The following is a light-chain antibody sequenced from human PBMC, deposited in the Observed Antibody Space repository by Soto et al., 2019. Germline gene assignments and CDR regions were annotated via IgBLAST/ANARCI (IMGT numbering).Light chain of an antibody. CDR2: DVS. CDR3: SSHTSSSPLV. CDR1: SSDVDGYNY. V-gene: IGLV2-14*01. Sequence: QSALTQPASVSGSPGQSITISCTGTSSDVDGYNYVSWYQQHPGKAPKLMIYDVSNRPSGVSNRFSGSKSGNTASLTISGLQAEDEADYYCSSHTSSSPLVFGGGIKLTVL. J-gene: IGLJ2*01.